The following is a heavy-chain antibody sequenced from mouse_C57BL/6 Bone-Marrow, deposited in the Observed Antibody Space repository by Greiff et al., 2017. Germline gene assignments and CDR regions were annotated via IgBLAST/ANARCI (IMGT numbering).Heavy chain of an antibody. CDR2: IHPNSGST. D-gene: IGHD4-1*01. V-gene: IGHV1-64*01. CDR1: GYTFTSYW. Sequence: VQLQQPGAELVKPGASVKLSCKASGYTFTSYWMHWVKQRPGQGLEWIGMIHPNSGSTNYNEKFKSKATLTVDKSSSTAYMQLSSLTSEDSAVYYCAREATGTDFDYWGQGTTLTVSS. J-gene: IGHJ2*01. CDR3: AREATGTDFDY.